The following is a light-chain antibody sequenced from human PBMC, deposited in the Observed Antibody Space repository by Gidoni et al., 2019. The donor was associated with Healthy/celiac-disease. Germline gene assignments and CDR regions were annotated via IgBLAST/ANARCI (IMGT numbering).Light chain of an antibody. CDR3: QQSYSTPWT. CDR2: ASS. V-gene: IGKV1-39*01. Sequence: DTQMTQSPSSLSASVGDRVTLTCRASQSISSSLNWYQQTQGKATKLLIYASSSLQSVVPSRFSSSGSGTDFTLTSSSLQPEDVATYYCQQSYSTPWTFGQGTKVEIK. CDR1: QSISSS. J-gene: IGKJ1*01.